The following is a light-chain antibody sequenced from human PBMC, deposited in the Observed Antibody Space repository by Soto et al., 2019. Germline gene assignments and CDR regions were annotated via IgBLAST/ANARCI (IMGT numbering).Light chain of an antibody. V-gene: IGKV3-11*01. CDR1: QSISTN. CDR2: DAS. J-gene: IGKJ4*01. CDR3: QQRNSWPLT. Sequence: EIVLTQSPATLSLSPGERATLSCRASQSISTNLAWYQQKPDQAPSLLIYDASNRATGIPARFSGSGSGTDFTLTISGLEPEDFAAYYCQQRNSWPLTFGGGTKVQIK.